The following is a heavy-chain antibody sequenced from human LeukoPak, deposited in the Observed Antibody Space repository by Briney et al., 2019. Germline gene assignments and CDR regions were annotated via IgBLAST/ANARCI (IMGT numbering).Heavy chain of an antibody. CDR1: GFTFDDYA. V-gene: IGHV3-9*01. Sequence: GGSLRLSCAASGFTFDDYAMHWVRQAPGKGLEWVSGISWNSGSIGYADSVKGRFTISRDNAKNSLYLQMNSLRAEDTALYYCAKGQFHYSYGLGYYYGMDVWGQGTTVTVSS. J-gene: IGHJ6*02. CDR3: AKGQFHYSYGLGYYYGMDV. D-gene: IGHD5-18*01. CDR2: ISWNSGSI.